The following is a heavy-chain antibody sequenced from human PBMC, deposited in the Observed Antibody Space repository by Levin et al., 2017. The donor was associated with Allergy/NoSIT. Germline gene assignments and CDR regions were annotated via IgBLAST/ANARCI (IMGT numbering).Heavy chain of an antibody. V-gene: IGHV5-51*01. D-gene: IGHD6-13*01. CDR3: ARMNSSSWYVWYFDL. Sequence: GESLKISCKGSGYSFTSYWIGWVRQMPGKGLEWMGIIYPGDSDTRYSPSFQGQVTISADKSISTAYLQWSSLKASDTAMYYCARMNSSSWYVWYFDLWGRGTLVTVSS. J-gene: IGHJ2*01. CDR1: GYSFTSYW. CDR2: IYPGDSDT.